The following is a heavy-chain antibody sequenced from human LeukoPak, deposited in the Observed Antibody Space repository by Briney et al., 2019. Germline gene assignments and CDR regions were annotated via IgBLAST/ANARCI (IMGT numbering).Heavy chain of an antibody. J-gene: IGHJ4*02. CDR1: GXTFSSYA. V-gene: IGHV3-23*01. CDR3: AKDREGLSSGYDLEYFDY. D-gene: IGHD5-12*01. CDR2: ISGSGGTT. Sequence: PGGSLRLSCAASGXTFSSYAMNWVRQAPGKGLEWVSAISGSGGTTYYADSVKGRFTISRDNSKNTLFLQMNSLRAEDTAIYYCAKDREGLSSGYDLEYFDYWGQGTLVTVSS.